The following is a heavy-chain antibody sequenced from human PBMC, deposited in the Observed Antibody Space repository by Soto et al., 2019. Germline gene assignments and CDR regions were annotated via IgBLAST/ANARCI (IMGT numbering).Heavy chain of an antibody. D-gene: IGHD3-22*01. CDR3: ASGGEDYYDSTGGSFDY. Sequence: QVQLVESGGGVVQPGRSLRLSCAASGFTFSSYGMHWVRQAPGKGLEWVALISYDGSSKYYADSVKGRFTISRDNSKNTLYLQMNSLRAEDTAVYYCASGGEDYYDSTGGSFDYWGQGTLVTVSS. J-gene: IGHJ4*02. CDR2: ISYDGSSK. CDR1: GFTFSSYG. V-gene: IGHV3-30*03.